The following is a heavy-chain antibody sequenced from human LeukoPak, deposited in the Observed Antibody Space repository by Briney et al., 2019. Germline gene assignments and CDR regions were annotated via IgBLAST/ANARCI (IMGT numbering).Heavy chain of an antibody. CDR1: GGSIISYY. J-gene: IGHJ4*02. D-gene: IGHD2-15*01. CDR2: IYTSGST. V-gene: IGHV4-4*07. CDR3: ARGPRSGGRYYFDY. Sequence: SETLSLTCTVSGGSIISYYWSWIRQPAGKGLEWIGRIYTSGSTNYNPSLKSRVTMSVDTSKNQFSLKLSSVTAADTAVYYCARGPRSGGRYYFDYWGQGTLVTVSS.